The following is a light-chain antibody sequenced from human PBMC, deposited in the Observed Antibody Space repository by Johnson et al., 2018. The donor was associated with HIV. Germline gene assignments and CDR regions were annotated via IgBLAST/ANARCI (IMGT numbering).Light chain of an antibody. CDR2: ENN. CDR3: GTWDSSLSAYV. V-gene: IGLV1-51*02. Sequence: QSVLTQPPSVSAAPGQKVTISCSGSSSNIGNNYVSWYQQLPGTAPKLLIYENNKRPSGIPDRFSGSKSGTSATLRITGLQTGDEAYYYCGTWDSSLSAYVFGTGTKVTVL. CDR1: SSNIGNNY. J-gene: IGLJ1*01.